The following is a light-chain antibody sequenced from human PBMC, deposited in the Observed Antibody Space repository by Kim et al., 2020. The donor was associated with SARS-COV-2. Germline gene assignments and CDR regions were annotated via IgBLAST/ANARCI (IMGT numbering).Light chain of an antibody. CDR2: QDS. CDR3: QAWDSSWG. V-gene: IGLV3-1*01. CDR1: KWGDKY. Sequence: SYELTQPPSVSVSPGQTASITCSGDKWGDKYACWYQQKPGQSPVLVIYQDSKRPSGIPERFSGSNSGNTATLTISGTQAMDEADYYCQAWDSSWGFGGGT. J-gene: IGLJ3*02.